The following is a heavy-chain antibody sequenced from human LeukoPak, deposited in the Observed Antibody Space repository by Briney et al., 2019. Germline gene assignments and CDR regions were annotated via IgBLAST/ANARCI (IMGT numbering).Heavy chain of an antibody. D-gene: IGHD1-26*01. CDR3: ARAPYSGSYGY. CDR2: INCSGST. Sequence: PSQTLSLTCTVSGGSISSGGYYWSWIRQHPGKGLKGIGYINCSGSTYYTPSLKSRVTISVDTSKTQFSLKLSSVTAADTAVYYCARAPYSGSYGYWGQGTLVTVSS. V-gene: IGHV4-31*03. J-gene: IGHJ4*02. CDR1: GGSISSGGYY.